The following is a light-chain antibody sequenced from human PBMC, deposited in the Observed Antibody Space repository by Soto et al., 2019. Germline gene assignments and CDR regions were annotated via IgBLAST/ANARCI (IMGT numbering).Light chain of an antibody. CDR2: DAS. Sequence: DIQMTQSPSTLSASVGDRVTITCRASQSISNWLAWYQQKPGKAPKLLIYDASTLESGVPSRFSGSGSGTEFTLTISSLQPDDFATYYCQKYNSYSAFGQGTKVDIK. J-gene: IGKJ1*01. CDR3: QKYNSYSA. CDR1: QSISNW. V-gene: IGKV1-5*01.